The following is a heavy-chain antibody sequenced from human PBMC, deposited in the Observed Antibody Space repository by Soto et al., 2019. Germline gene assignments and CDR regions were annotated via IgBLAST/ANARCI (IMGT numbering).Heavy chain of an antibody. J-gene: IGHJ4*02. Sequence: QVQLQESGPGLVKPSQTLSLTCTVSGGSISSGGYYWSWIRQHPGKGLEWIGYIYYSGSTYYNPSXXSLFTITVDTXXNXLXXKRSSVTAADTAVYYCARGTDDYDMLTGDKYYFAYRGQGTLVTVSS. CDR2: IYYSGST. CDR1: GGSISSGGYY. V-gene: IGHV4-31*01. CDR3: ARGTDDYDMLTGDKYYFAY. D-gene: IGHD3-9*01.